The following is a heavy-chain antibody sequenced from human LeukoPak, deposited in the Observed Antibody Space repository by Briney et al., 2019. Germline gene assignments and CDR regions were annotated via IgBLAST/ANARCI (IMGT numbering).Heavy chain of an antibody. D-gene: IGHD6-13*01. Sequence: SETLSLTCTVSGGSISSYYWSWIRQPAGKGLEWIGRIYTSGSTNYNPSLKSRVTMSVDTSKNQFSLKLSSVTAADTAVYYCARTTAGGLSSSPIDPWGQGTLVTVSS. V-gene: IGHV4-4*07. CDR2: IYTSGST. J-gene: IGHJ5*02. CDR3: ARTTAGGLSSSPIDP. CDR1: GGSISSYY.